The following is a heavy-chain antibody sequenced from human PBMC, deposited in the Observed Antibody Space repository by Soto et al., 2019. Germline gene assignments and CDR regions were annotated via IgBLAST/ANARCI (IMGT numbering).Heavy chain of an antibody. J-gene: IGHJ6*02. V-gene: IGHV3-64D*08. CDR1: GFTLSGRS. CDR2: VSPNGDNK. Sequence: EVQLVESGGGLVQPGGSPRLSCSASGFTLSGRSMHWVRQAPGKGLEYVSGVSPNGDNKYYTDSVKGRFTISRDNSKNTLYLQMSSLRPEDTAVFYCIRGFYGLDVWGQGTTVTVSS. CDR3: IRGFYGLDV.